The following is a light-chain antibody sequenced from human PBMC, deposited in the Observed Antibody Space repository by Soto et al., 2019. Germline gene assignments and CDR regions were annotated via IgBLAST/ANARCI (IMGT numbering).Light chain of an antibody. CDR3: SSYAGSNNFVV. CDR1: SSDVGGYNY. CDR2: EVS. V-gene: IGLV2-8*01. J-gene: IGLJ2*01. Sequence: QSALTQPPSASGSPGQSVTISCTGTSSDVGGYNYVSWYQQHPGKAPKLMIYEVSKRPSGVPDRFSGSKSGNTASLTVSGPQAEDEADYYRSSYAGSNNFVVFGGGTKLTVL.